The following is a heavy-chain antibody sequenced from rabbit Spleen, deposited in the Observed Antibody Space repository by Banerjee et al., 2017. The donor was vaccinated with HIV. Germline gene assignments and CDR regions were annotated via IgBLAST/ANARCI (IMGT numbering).Heavy chain of an antibody. V-gene: IGHV1S45*01. D-gene: IGHD6-1*01. Sequence: QEQLVESGGDLVKPGASLTLTCTASGFSFSSSFYYMCWVRQAPGKGLEWIACIYTSSDSAWYASWVKGRFTISKPSSTTVDLKMTSLTAADTATYFCANNADYISYGFGWAFTRLDLWGPGTLVTVS. CDR1: GFSFSSSFYY. CDR2: IYTSSDSA. CDR3: ANNADYISYGFGWAFTRLDL. J-gene: IGHJ3*01.